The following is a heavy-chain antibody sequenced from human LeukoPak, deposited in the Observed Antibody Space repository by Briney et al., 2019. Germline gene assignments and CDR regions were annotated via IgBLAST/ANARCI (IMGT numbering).Heavy chain of an antibody. V-gene: IGHV3-66*02. CDR2: IYSGGST. CDR3: ARGLKGYDSSGYYFDY. CDR1: GFTVSSNY. D-gene: IGHD3-22*01. J-gene: IGHJ4*02. Sequence: GGSLRLSCAASGFTVSSNYMSWVRQAPGKGLEWVSVIYSGGSTYYADSVKGRFTISRDNSKNTLYLQMNSLRAEDTAVYYCARGLKGYDSSGYYFDYWGQGTLVTVSS.